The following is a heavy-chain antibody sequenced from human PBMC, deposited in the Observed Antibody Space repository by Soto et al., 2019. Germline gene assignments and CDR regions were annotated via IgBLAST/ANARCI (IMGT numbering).Heavy chain of an antibody. Sequence: EVQLLESGGGLVQPGGSLRLSCAASGFTFSDYAMSWVRQAPGKGLEWVSAISASGGTTYYADSVRGRFTISRDNSKNTLYPQMNSLRAEDTVVYYCAKDRKSGSGWYWDYWGQGTLVTVSS. CDR2: ISASGGTT. CDR3: AKDRKSGSGWYWDY. CDR1: GFTFSDYA. J-gene: IGHJ4*02. D-gene: IGHD6-19*01. V-gene: IGHV3-23*01.